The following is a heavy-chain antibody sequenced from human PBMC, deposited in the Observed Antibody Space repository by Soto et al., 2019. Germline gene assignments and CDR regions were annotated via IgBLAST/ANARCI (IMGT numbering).Heavy chain of an antibody. CDR2: ISTHNGNT. CDR1: VFTSSG. CDR3: AREGMLGLFDAYDL. Sequence: QDQLVQSGAEVKKPGASVKVSCKASVFTSSGISWVRQAPGQRLERMGWISTHNGNTIYAQKFQGRVIMTMDTCTATAYMELRSLRPDDTALYLCAREGMLGLFDAYDLWGHGTMVTVS. J-gene: IGHJ3*01. V-gene: IGHV1-18*04. D-gene: IGHD3-16*01.